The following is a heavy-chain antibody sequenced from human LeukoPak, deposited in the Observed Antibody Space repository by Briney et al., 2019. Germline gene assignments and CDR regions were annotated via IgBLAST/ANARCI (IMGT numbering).Heavy chain of an antibody. J-gene: IGHJ4*02. CDR2: ISGSGGST. Sequence: GGSLRLSCAASGFTFSSYAMSWVRQAPGKGLEWVSAISGSGGSTYYADSVKGRFTISRDNSKNTLYLQMNSLRAEDTAVYYCAKEAPPTVWFGELLPSYFDYWGQGTLVTVSS. CDR1: GFTFSSYA. V-gene: IGHV3-23*01. D-gene: IGHD3-10*01. CDR3: AKEAPPTVWFGELLPSYFDY.